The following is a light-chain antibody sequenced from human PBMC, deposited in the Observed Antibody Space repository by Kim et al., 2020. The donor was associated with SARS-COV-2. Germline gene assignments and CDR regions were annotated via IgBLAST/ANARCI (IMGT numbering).Light chain of an antibody. V-gene: IGKV3-20*01. J-gene: IGKJ2*01. Sequence: SPGERSPLSGRASQSVSSSYLAWYQQKPGQAPRLLIYGASSRATGIPDRFSGSGSGTDFTLTISRLEPEDFAVYYCQQYGSSLPYTFGQGTKLEI. CDR2: GAS. CDR3: QQYGSSLPYT. CDR1: QSVSSSY.